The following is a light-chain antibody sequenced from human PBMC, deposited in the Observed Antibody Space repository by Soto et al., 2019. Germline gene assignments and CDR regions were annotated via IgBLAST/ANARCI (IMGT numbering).Light chain of an antibody. CDR3: QQYNAWPRT. CDR1: QSLSFN. J-gene: IGKJ1*01. CDR2: AAS. V-gene: IGKV3-15*01. Sequence: EIVMTQSPATLSVSPWERATLSCRASQSLSFNLAWYQQKPGQAPRLLIYAASTRATGIPARFSGSGSGTEFTLTISSLQSEDFAVYSCQQYNAWPRTFGQGTKVDIK.